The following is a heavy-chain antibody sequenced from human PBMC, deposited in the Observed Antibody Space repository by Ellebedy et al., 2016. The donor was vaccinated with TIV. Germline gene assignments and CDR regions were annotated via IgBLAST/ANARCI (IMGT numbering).Heavy chain of an antibody. CDR1: GGSISSSSYY. D-gene: IGHD6-13*01. V-gene: IGHV4-39*01. Sequence: SETLSLXXTVSGGSISSSSYYWGWIRQPPGKGLEWIGSIYYSGSTYYNPSLKSRVTISVDTSKNQFSLKLSSVTAADTAVYYCARHHFQQLVRGGFDYWGQGTLVTVSS. CDR2: IYYSGST. CDR3: ARHHFQQLVRGGFDY. J-gene: IGHJ4*02.